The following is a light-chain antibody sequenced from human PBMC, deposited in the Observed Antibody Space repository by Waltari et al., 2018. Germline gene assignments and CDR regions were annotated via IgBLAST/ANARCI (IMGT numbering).Light chain of an antibody. J-gene: IGLJ2*01. CDR3: CSYAGSYTLI. V-gene: IGLV2-11*01. CDR2: DVS. Sequence: QSALTQPRSVSGSPGQSVTISCTGTRRDVGGYNYVSWYQQHPGKVPKLIIFDVSTRPSGVPNRFSGSKSGNTASLTISGLLAEDEADYYCCSYAGSYTLIFGGGTKMTVL. CDR1: RRDVGGYNY.